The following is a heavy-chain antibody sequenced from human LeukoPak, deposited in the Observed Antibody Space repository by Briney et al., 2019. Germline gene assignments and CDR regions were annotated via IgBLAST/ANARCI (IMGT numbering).Heavy chain of an antibody. D-gene: IGHD2-21*02. V-gene: IGHV5-51*07. Sequence: GESLKISCKGSGYRFATYWIGWVHQLSGKGLEWIGIIYPGDSDTRYSPSFQGQVTISADKSISTAYLQWSSLKASDTAMYYCACGLAYCGGDCYPGDALDIWGQATMVTVSS. CDR1: GYRFATYW. CDR3: ACGLAYCGGDCYPGDALDI. CDR2: IYPGDSDT. J-gene: IGHJ3*02.